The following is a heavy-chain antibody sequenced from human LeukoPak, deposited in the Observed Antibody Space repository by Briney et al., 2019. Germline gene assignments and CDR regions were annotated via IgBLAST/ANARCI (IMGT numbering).Heavy chain of an antibody. D-gene: IGHD2-15*01. CDR1: GYTLTELS. J-gene: IGHJ4*02. CDR2: FDPEDGET. Sequence: ASVKVSCKVSGYTLTELSMHWVRQAPGKGLEWMGGFDPEDGETIYAQKFQGRVTMTEDTSTDTAYMELSSLRSEDTAVYYCATDPFPYCSGGSCYSAFDYWGQGTLVTVSS. CDR3: ATDPFPYCSGGSCYSAFDY. V-gene: IGHV1-24*01.